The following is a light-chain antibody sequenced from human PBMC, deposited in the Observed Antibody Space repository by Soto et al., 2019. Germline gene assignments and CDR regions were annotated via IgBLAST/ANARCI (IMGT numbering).Light chain of an antibody. V-gene: IGKV1-5*03. Sequence: DIQMTQSPSTLSASVGDRVTITCRASQSIRSWLAWYQQKPGKAPKLLIHKASSLESGVPSRFSGSASWTEFTLTISSLQPDDFATYYCQQYNSYSGTFGQGTKVEIK. CDR3: QQYNSYSGT. CDR1: QSIRSW. CDR2: KAS. J-gene: IGKJ2*02.